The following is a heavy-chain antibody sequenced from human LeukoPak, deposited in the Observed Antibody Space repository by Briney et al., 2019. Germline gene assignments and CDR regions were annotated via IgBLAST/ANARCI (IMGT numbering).Heavy chain of an antibody. D-gene: IGHD3-22*01. CDR3: ARHRDFHDSSGYLPAFDV. CDR1: GDFISTSSDY. V-gene: IGHV4-39*01. CDR2: IYYTGST. Sequence: KPSETLSLTCIVSGDFISTSSDYWGWTRQPPGKGLEWIGSIYYTGSTHYKPSLRGRVTISVDTTNNQFSLRLSSVTAADTAMYYCARHRDFHDSSGYLPAFDVWGQGRLINVSS. J-gene: IGHJ3*01.